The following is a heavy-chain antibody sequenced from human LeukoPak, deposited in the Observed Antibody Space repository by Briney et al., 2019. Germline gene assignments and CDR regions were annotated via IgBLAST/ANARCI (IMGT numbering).Heavy chain of an antibody. CDR3: ARGGGDYGVLDAFDI. D-gene: IGHD4-17*01. CDR2: IYYSGGT. J-gene: IGHJ3*02. V-gene: IGHV4-59*01. CDR1: GGSISSYY. Sequence: PSETLSLTCTVSGGSISSYYWSWIRQPPGKGLEWIGYIYYSGGTNYNPSLKSRVTISVDTSKNQFSLKLSSVTAADTAVYYCARGGGDYGVLDAFDIWGQGTMVTVSS.